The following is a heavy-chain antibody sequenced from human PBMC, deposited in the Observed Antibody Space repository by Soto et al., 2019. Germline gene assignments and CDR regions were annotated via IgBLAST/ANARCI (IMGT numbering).Heavy chain of an antibody. J-gene: IGHJ4*02. CDR1: GYTFTSYA. CDR3: ARSAYYDILTGYPSYFDY. CDR2: INAGNGNT. Sequence: QVPLVQSGAEVKKPGASVKVSCKASGYTFTSYAMHWVRQAPGQRLEWMGWINAGNGNTKYSQKFQGRVTITRDTSASTAYMELSSLRSEDTAVYYCARSAYYDILTGYPSYFDYWGQGTLVTVSS. V-gene: IGHV1-3*01. D-gene: IGHD3-9*01.